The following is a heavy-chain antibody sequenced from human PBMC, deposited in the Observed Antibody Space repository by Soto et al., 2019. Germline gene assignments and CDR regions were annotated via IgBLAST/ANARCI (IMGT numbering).Heavy chain of an antibody. CDR2: IIPYYNTL. J-gene: IGHJ4*02. Sequence: QAQVVQSGAEVRKPGSSVKLSCKASEGTFNSYAIAWVRQAPGQGLEWMGGIIPYYNTLNYAQKFQDRVTITDDDSTNTVYMELSSLRSDYTAGYFCASGASRWYPYFFDSWARGTLVTVSS. CDR1: EGTFNSYA. D-gene: IGHD6-13*01. CDR3: ASGASRWYPYFFDS. V-gene: IGHV1-69*01.